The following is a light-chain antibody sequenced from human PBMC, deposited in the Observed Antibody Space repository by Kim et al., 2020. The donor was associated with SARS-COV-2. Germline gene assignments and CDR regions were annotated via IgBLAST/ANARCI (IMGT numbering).Light chain of an antibody. Sequence: SYELTQPPSVSVSPGQTASITCSGDKLGDKYACWYQQKPGQSHVLVIYQDSKRPSGIPERFSGSNSGNTATLTISGTQAMDEADYYCQAWDSSNVVFGGGTQLTVL. CDR1: KLGDKY. J-gene: IGLJ2*01. V-gene: IGLV3-1*01. CDR3: QAWDSSNVV. CDR2: QDS.